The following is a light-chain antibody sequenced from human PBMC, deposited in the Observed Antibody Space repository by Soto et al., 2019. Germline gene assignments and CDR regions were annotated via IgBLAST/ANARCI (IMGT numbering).Light chain of an antibody. V-gene: IGKV3-20*01. CDR3: KQYGSSPTYT. CDR2: GAS. CDR1: QSVSSSY. J-gene: IGKJ2*01. Sequence: EIVLTQSPGTLSLSPVERATLSCRASQSVSSSYLGWYQQKPGHAPRLLIYGASSRATGIPDGFSGSGSGTDFTLTSSGLEPEDFAVYYCKQYGSSPTYTFGQGTKREIK.